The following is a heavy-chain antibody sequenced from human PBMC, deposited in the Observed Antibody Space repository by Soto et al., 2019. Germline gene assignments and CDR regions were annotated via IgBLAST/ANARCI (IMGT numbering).Heavy chain of an antibody. D-gene: IGHD3-9*01. J-gene: IGHJ4*02. Sequence: SETLSLTCSVSDDSINSDKYYWGWIRQPPGKGLEWIGSIYYRGNAYYNPSLQTRVTISLDKSKSQFSLKLNSVTAADSAVYFCARLEGLATITYYFDFWNPGALVTVSS. V-gene: IGHV4-39*01. CDR3: ARLEGLATITYYFDF. CDR2: IYYRGNA. CDR1: DDSINSDKYY.